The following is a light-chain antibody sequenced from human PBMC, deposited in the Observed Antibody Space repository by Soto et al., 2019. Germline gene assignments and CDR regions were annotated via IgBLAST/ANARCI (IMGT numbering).Light chain of an antibody. V-gene: IGKV1-9*01. Sequence: DIHMTQSPSTLSASVGDRVTITGRASPGIGTSLAWYQQKPGKAPKLLIYAASNFQSGVPSRFSGSGSGTHFTLTISSLQPEDFATYYCQQLHGYPITFGQGTRLE. CDR1: PGIGTS. CDR3: QQLHGYPIT. CDR2: AAS. J-gene: IGKJ5*01.